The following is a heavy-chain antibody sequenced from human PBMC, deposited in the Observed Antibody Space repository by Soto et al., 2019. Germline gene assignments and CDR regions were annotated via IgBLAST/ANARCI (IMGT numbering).Heavy chain of an antibody. CDR1: GFTFSDYY. CDR3: VFFFNHFDY. CDR2: ISTRKRTI. J-gene: IGHJ4*02. V-gene: IGHV3-11*04. D-gene: IGHD3-3*01. Sequence: PGGSLRLSCAASGFTFSDYYMSWIRQAPGKGLEWVSYISTRKRTIYYADYVKGRFTISRDNAKNSLYMQMNSLRAEDTAVYNSVFFFNHFDYWGLGTLAPVAS.